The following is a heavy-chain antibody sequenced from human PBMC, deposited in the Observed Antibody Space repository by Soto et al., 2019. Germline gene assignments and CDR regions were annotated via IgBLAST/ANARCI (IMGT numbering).Heavy chain of an antibody. Sequence: QVQLVQSGAEVKKPGSSVKVSCKASGGTFSSYAISWVRQAPGQGLEWMGGIIPIFGTANYAQKFQGRVTVTADEATSTGYMELRSLRSEDTAVYYCARDVIAAAGTAGWGQGTLVTVSS. J-gene: IGHJ4*02. CDR1: GGTFSSYA. D-gene: IGHD6-13*01. V-gene: IGHV1-69*12. CDR3: ARDVIAAAGTAG. CDR2: IIPIFGTA.